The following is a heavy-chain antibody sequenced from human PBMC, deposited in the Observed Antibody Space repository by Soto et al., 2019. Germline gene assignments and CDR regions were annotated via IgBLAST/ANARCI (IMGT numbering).Heavy chain of an antibody. J-gene: IGHJ4*02. Sequence: GASLKISCKTSGYSFRSYWIGWVRQMPGKGLEWMGIIYPDDSNTRYSPSLQGQVTISADKSISTAFLQWSSLKAADSAMYYCARHLHSDSVHITPVSPDYWGQGTLVTVSS. CDR3: ARHLHSDSVHITPVSPDY. V-gene: IGHV5-51*01. CDR1: GYSFRSYW. D-gene: IGHD4-4*01. CDR2: IYPDDSNT.